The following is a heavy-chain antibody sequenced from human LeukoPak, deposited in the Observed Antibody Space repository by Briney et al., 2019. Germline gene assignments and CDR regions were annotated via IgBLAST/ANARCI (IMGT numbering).Heavy chain of an antibody. CDR3: VRDENYAFDI. J-gene: IGHJ3*02. CDR2: ISSSGSTI. CDR1: GFTFSSYE. D-gene: IGHD2/OR15-2a*01. V-gene: IGHV3-48*03. Sequence: GGSLRLSCAASGFTFSSYEMNWVRQAPGKGLEWVSYISSSGSTIYYADSVKGRFTISRDDAKNSLYLQMNSLRAEDTAVYYCVRDENYAFDIWGHGTMVTVSS.